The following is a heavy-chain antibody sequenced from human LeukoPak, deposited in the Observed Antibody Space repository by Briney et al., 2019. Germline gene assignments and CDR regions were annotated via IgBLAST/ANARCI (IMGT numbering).Heavy chain of an antibody. CDR2: INHSGSI. CDR1: GGSFSGYY. Sequence: SETLSLTCAVYGGSFSGYYWSWIRQPPGKGLEWIGEINHSGSINYNPSLKSRVTISVDTSKNQFSLKLSSVTAADTAVYYCARGYLVGYYDSSGYYYYFDYWGQGTLVTVSS. CDR3: ARGYLVGYYDSSGYYYYFDY. V-gene: IGHV4-34*01. D-gene: IGHD3-22*01. J-gene: IGHJ4*02.